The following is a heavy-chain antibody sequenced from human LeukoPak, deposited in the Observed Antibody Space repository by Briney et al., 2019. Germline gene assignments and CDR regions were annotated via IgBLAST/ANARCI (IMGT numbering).Heavy chain of an antibody. CDR2: ISWNSGSI. D-gene: IGHD5-12*01. J-gene: IGHJ4*02. CDR1: GFTFDDCA. Sequence: PGGPLRLSCAASGFTFDDCAMHWVRQAPGKGLEWVSGISWNSGSIGYADSVKGRFTISRDNSKNTLYLQMNSLRAEDTAVYYCARGPSGYHNTGGQGTLVTVSS. V-gene: IGHV3-9*01. CDR3: ARGPSGYHNT.